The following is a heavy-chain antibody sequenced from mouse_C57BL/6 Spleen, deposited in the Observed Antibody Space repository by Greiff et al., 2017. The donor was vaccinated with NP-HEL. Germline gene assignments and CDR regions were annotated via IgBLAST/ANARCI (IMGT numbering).Heavy chain of an antibody. CDR1: GYSFTGYY. CDR2: INPSTGGT. J-gene: IGHJ2*01. CDR3: ARGAPYFDY. V-gene: IGHV1-42*01. Sequence: VQLQQSGPELVKPGASVKISCKASGYSFTGYYMNWVKQSPEKSLEWIGEINPSTGGTTYNQKFKAKATLTVDKSSSTAYMQLKSLTSEDSAVYYCARGAPYFDYWGQGTTLTVSS.